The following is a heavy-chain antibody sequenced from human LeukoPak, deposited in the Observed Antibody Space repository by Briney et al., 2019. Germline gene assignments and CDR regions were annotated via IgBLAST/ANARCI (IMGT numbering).Heavy chain of an antibody. Sequence: ASVTVSCKASGYTFTDYLINWVRQAPGQGLEWMGWINPNSGGTNYAQKFQGRVTMTRDTSISTAYMELSRLRSDDTAVYYCARAPTYYDILTGLTNYYYYMDVWGKGTTVTISS. J-gene: IGHJ6*03. V-gene: IGHV1-2*02. CDR2: INPNSGGT. CDR1: GYTFTDYL. CDR3: ARAPTYYDILTGLTNYYYYMDV. D-gene: IGHD3-9*01.